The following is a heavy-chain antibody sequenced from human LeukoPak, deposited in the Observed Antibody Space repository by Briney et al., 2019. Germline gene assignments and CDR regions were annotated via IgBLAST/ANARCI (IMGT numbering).Heavy chain of an antibody. CDR2: MNANSGNT. Sequence: GASVKVSCKASGYIFTNYDINWVRQATGQGLEWMGWMNANSGNTGYTQKFQGRVTMTRNTSISTAYMELSSLRSEDTAVYYCASIAAADEDAFDIWGQGTMVTVSS. CDR3: ASIAAADEDAFDI. CDR1: GYIFTNYD. V-gene: IGHV1-8*01. D-gene: IGHD6-13*01. J-gene: IGHJ3*02.